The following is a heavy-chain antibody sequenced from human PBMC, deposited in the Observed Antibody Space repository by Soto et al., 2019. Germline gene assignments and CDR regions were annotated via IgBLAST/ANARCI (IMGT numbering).Heavy chain of an antibody. CDR2: IYFNGNT. V-gene: IGHV4-59*01. CDR3: ASVTFGGVVLAH. CDR1: ADYFSKYY. D-gene: IGHD3-16*01. J-gene: IGHJ4*02. Sequence: SETLSLTYSVSADYFSKYYWTWTRQPPGEGLEWIGYIYFNGNTNYNPSLKGRVTISIDTSKKQFSLNLSSVTAADTAVYYCASVTFGGVVLAHWGQGTLVTVSS.